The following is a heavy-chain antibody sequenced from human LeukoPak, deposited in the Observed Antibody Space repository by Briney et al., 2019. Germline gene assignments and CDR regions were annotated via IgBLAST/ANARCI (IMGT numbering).Heavy chain of an antibody. V-gene: IGHV3-21*01. CDR3: VCLGLGGLSLD. D-gene: IGHD3-16*01. J-gene: IGHJ4*02. CDR1: GFTFSSYS. CDR2: ISSSSSSYI. Sequence: GGSLRLSCAASGFTFSSYSMNWVRQAPGKGLEWVSSISSSSSSYIYYADSVKGRFTISRDNAKNSLYLQMNSLRAEDTAVYYCVCLGLGGLSLDWGQGTLVTVSS.